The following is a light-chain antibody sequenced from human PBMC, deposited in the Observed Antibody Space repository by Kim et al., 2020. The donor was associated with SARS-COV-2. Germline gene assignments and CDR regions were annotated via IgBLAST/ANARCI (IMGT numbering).Light chain of an antibody. V-gene: IGKV3-15*01. Sequence: LSLGQRLTLSCRASQSVSSSLAWYQQKPGQPPRLLVYEASPRATGIPGRFTGSRSGTEFTLTIRSLQSEDFAFYFCQHYNNWPLTFGGGTKVDIK. CDR3: QHYNNWPLT. CDR2: EAS. CDR1: QSVSSS. J-gene: IGKJ4*01.